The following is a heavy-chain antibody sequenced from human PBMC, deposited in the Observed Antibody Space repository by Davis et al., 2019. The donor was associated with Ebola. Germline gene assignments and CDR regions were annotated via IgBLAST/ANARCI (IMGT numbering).Heavy chain of an antibody. Sequence: PGGSLRLSCAASGFTFSKYTMNWVRQAPGKGLEWVSSISSSSSYIYYADSVKGRFTISRDNAKNSLYLQMNSLRAEDTAVYYCARDPTRTYYDFWSGSSDYYYGMDVWGQGTTVIVSS. CDR1: GFTFSKYT. V-gene: IGHV3-21*01. CDR2: ISSSSSYI. D-gene: IGHD3-3*01. J-gene: IGHJ6*02. CDR3: ARDPTRTYYDFWSGSSDYYYGMDV.